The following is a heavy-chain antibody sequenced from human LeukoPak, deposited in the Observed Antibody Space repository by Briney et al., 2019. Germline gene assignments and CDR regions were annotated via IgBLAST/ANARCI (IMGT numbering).Heavy chain of an antibody. Sequence: EPGGSLRLSCAASGFTFSTYAMHWVRQAPGKGLEWVAFISYDGTNKYCADSVKGRFTISRDNSKNTLYLQMNSLRAEDTALYYCAKDVGLALSGYHMLFDYWGQGTLVTVSS. CDR3: AKDVGLALSGYHMLFDY. D-gene: IGHD3-3*01. J-gene: IGHJ4*02. CDR1: GFTFSTYA. V-gene: IGHV3-30-3*01. CDR2: ISYDGTNK.